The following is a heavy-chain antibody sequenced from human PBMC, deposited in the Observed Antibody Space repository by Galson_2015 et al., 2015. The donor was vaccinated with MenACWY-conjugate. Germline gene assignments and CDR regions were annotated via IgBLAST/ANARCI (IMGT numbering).Heavy chain of an antibody. D-gene: IGHD1-26*01. CDR1: GYYFTSYW. J-gene: IGHJ6*02. CDR2: ISPGDSNT. V-gene: IGHV5-51*01. Sequence: QSGAEVKQPGESLKISCKGSGYYFTSYWIAWVRQIPGKGLEWMGLISPGDSNTRYSLSFQGQVTISADESISTAYLQWSSLKASDTATYYCARHPPGGRGMDVWGRGTTVTVSS. CDR3: ARHPPGGRGMDV.